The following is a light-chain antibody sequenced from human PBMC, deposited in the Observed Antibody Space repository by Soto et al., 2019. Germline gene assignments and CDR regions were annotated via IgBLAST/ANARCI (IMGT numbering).Light chain of an antibody. Sequence: EIVLTQSPATLSLSPGERATLSCRASQTITTYLAWYQQKPGQPPRPLIYGASNRATGTPARFSGSGSGTDFTLTISNLEPEDFAVYYCQQRSNWPANFGQGTRLEIK. CDR2: GAS. V-gene: IGKV3-11*01. CDR3: QQRSNWPAN. CDR1: QTITTY. J-gene: IGKJ5*01.